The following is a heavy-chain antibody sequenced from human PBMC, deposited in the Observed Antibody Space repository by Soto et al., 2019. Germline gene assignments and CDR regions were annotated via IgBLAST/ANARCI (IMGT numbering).Heavy chain of an antibody. V-gene: IGHV3-30*18. J-gene: IGHJ5*02. CDR2: ISYDGSNK. Sequence: GGSLRLSCAASGFTFSSYGMHWVRQAPGKGLEWVAVISYDGSNKYYADSVKGRFTISRDNSKNTLYLQMNSLRAEDTAVYYCAKDPTYTAMVSWFDPWGQGTLVTVSS. D-gene: IGHD5-18*01. CDR1: GFTFSSYG. CDR3: AKDPTYTAMVSWFDP.